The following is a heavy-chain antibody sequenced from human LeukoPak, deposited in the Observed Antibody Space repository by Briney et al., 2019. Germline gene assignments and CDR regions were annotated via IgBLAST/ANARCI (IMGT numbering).Heavy chain of an antibody. Sequence: GGSLRLSCAASGFTFSSYAMYWVRQAPGKGLEYVSAISSNGGSTYYANSVKGRFTISRDNSKNTLFLQMGSLRAEDMDVYYCARGHIVGAKGYYFDYWGQGTLVTVSS. CDR1: GFTFSSYA. D-gene: IGHD1-26*01. J-gene: IGHJ4*02. CDR2: ISSNGGST. V-gene: IGHV3-64*01. CDR3: ARGHIVGAKGYYFDY.